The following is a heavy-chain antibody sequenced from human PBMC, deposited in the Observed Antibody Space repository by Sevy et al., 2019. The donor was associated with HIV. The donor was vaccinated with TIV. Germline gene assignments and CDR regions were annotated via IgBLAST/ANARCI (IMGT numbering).Heavy chain of an antibody. CDR3: ARGGATMVRGVIMYY. Sequence: GGSLRLSCAASGFTFSSYSMNWVRQAPGKGLEWVSSISSSSSYIYYADSLKGRFTISRDNAKNSLYPQMNSLRAEDTAVYYCARGGATMVRGVIMYYWGQGTLVTVSS. CDR2: ISSSSSYI. CDR1: GFTFSSYS. V-gene: IGHV3-21*01. D-gene: IGHD3-10*01. J-gene: IGHJ4*02.